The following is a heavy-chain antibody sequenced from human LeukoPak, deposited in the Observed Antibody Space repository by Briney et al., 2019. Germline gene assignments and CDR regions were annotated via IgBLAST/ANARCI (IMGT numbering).Heavy chain of an antibody. Sequence: SETLSLTCTVSGDSICSYLWSWIRQPPGQGLEWIGYNSGSTNYNPSLKSRVTILLDRSKNQFSLKLSSVTAADTAIYYCARGRGYGGNYLRSFDIWGQGTMVTVSS. V-gene: IGHV4-59*08. J-gene: IGHJ3*02. CDR1: GDSICSYL. D-gene: IGHD1-26*01. CDR2: NSGST. CDR3: ARGRGYGGNYLRSFDI.